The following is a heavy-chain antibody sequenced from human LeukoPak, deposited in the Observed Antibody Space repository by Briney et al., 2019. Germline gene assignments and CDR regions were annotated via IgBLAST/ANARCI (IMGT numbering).Heavy chain of an antibody. Sequence: SETLSLTCTVSGGSISSYYWSWIRQPAGKGLEWIGRIYTSGSTNYNPSLKSRVTISVDTSKNQFSLKLSSVTAADTAVYYCARLTYYYDSSGPLDPWGQGTLVTVSS. V-gene: IGHV4-4*07. CDR1: GGSISSYY. CDR3: ARLTYYYDSSGPLDP. CDR2: IYTSGST. D-gene: IGHD3-22*01. J-gene: IGHJ5*02.